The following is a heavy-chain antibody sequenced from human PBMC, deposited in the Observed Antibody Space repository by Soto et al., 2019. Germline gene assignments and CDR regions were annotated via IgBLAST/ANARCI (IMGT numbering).Heavy chain of an antibody. Sequence: EVQLVESGGGLVKPGGSLRLSCAAFGFTFSSYTMNWVRQAPGKGLEWVSSISSSSSYIYYAESVKARFTIARDNAKTSLYLQMNGLRAEDKAVYYCARDRGGDLKAFDIWGQGTMVTVSS. CDR1: GFTFSSYT. CDR2: ISSSSSYI. J-gene: IGHJ3*02. CDR3: ARDRGGDLKAFDI. D-gene: IGHD3-16*01. V-gene: IGHV3-21*01.